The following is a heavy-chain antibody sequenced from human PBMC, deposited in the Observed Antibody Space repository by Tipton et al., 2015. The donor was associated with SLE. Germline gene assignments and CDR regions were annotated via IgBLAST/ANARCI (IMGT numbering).Heavy chain of an antibody. CDR2: IYTSGNT. CDR3: ARGGASVLIRNCYFDY. D-gene: IGHD2-8*01. V-gene: IGHV4-61*02. Sequence: TLSLTCSVSGDPINSGSYFWSWIRQPAGKGLEWIGRIYTSGNTNYNSSLKSRVTISIDTSTNQFSLKLSSVTAADTAVYYCARGGASVLIRNCYFDYWGQGSLVTVSS. J-gene: IGHJ4*01. CDR1: GDPINSGSYF.